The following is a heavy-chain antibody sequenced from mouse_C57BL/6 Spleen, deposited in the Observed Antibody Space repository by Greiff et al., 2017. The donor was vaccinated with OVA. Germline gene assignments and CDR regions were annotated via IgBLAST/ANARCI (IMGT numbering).Heavy chain of an antibody. V-gene: IGHV5-17*01. CDR3: ARNHYGSSPYYFDY. Sequence: EVQVVESGGGLVKPGGSLKLSCAASGFTFSDYGMHWVRQAPEKGLEWVAYISSGSSTIYYAAPVTGRFTISRDNAKNTLFLQMTSLRSEDTAMYYCARNHYGSSPYYFDYWGQGTTLTVSS. J-gene: IGHJ2*01. CDR2: ISSGSSTI. D-gene: IGHD1-1*01. CDR1: GFTFSDYG.